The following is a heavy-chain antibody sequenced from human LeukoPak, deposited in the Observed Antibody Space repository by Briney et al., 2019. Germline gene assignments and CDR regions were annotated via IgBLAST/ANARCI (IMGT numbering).Heavy chain of an antibody. CDR2: IIPIFGTA. Sequence: GASVKVSCKASVGSVSSYAISWVRQAPGQGLEWMGRIIPIFGTANYAQKFQGRVTITADIASSTAYMELTSLTSEDTAVYFCARGDSGGYPLGYWGQGTLVTVSS. CDR1: VGSVSSYA. J-gene: IGHJ4*02. D-gene: IGHD3-22*01. CDR3: ARGDSGGYPLGY. V-gene: IGHV1-69*06.